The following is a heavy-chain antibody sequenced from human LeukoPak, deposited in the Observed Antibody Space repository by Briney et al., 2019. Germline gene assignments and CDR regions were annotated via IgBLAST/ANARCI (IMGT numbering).Heavy chain of an antibody. V-gene: IGHV3-30*18. Sequence: GRSLRLSCAASGFTFRNFVMHWVRQAPGKGLEWVAGILNDGSNTDYADSVKGRFTVSRDNSENTLYLQMNSLKDEDTAVYYCAKYKGAALYYHYGLDVWGPGTTVIVSS. CDR1: GFTFRNFV. J-gene: IGHJ6*02. CDR2: ILNDGSNT. D-gene: IGHD1-14*01. CDR3: AKYKGAALYYHYGLDV.